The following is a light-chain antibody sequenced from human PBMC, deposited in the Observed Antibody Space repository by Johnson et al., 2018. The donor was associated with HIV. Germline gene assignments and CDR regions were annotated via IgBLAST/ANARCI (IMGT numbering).Light chain of an antibody. CDR1: SSNIGNNY. CDR3: AAWDDSLNGHV. J-gene: IGLJ1*01. V-gene: IGLV1-51*01. Sequence: SVLTQPPSVSAAPGQKVTISCSGSSSNIGNNYVSWYQQVPGTAPKLLIFDNNYRPSGVPDRFSGSKSGTSASLAISGLQAEDEDEADYYCAAWDDSLNGHVFGTGTKVTVL. CDR2: DNN.